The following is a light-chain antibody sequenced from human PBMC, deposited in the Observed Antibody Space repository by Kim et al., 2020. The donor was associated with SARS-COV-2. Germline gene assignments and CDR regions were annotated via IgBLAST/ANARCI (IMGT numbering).Light chain of an antibody. V-gene: IGLV3-19*01. J-gene: IGLJ1*01. CDR3: NSRDSSAKRYV. Sequence: LDQQMRTKYQVHTRRTYLPSWYQRKPGQSPVLFLYDKKNRPSGLPDRCSGSTSGNTASLTITGAQAEDEADYYCNSRDSSAKRYVFGSGTKATVL. CDR2: DKK. CDR1: TRRTYL.